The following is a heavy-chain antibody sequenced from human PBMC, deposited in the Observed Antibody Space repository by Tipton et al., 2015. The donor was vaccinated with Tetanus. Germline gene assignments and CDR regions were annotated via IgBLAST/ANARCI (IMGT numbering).Heavy chain of an antibody. D-gene: IGHD5-24*01. CDR2: IYYSGST. Sequence: TLSLTCTVSGGSISSSSYYWGWIRQPPGKGLEWIGSIYYSGSTYYNPSLKSRVTISEDTSKNQFSLKLSSVTAADTAVYYCARQILEMATIVYYFDYWGQGTLVTVSS. J-gene: IGHJ4*02. CDR3: ARQILEMATIVYYFDY. CDR1: GGSISSSSYY. V-gene: IGHV4-39*01.